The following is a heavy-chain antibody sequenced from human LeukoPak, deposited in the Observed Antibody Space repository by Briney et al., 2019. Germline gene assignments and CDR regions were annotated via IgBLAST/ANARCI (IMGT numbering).Heavy chain of an antibody. V-gene: IGHV3-74*01. CDR2: VKSDERSI. CDR3: ARDNDYKVDV. D-gene: IGHD4-11*01. Sequence: PGGSLRLSCAASGFTFSDSWMHWVRLVPGRGLVWVARVKSDERSIRYAGSVEGRFTISRDNAKSVVYLQMNSLRVEDTALYYCARDNDYKVDVWGKGTTVLVSS. J-gene: IGHJ6*04. CDR1: GFTFSDSW.